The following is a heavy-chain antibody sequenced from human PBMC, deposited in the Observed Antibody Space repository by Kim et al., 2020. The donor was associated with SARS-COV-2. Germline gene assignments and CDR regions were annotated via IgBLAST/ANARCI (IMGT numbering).Heavy chain of an antibody. V-gene: IGHV3-21*01. J-gene: IGHJ4*02. CDR2: ISTSSDYI. CDR1: GFTFSRYN. CDR3: AREPTVTMFDY. D-gene: IGHD4-17*01. Sequence: GGSLRLSCGASGFTFSRYNMNWIRQAPGKGLEWVASISTSSDYIYYADSVKGRFTISRDNAKNSLYLQMSSLRAEDTAVYYCAREPTVTMFDYWGQGALITVSS.